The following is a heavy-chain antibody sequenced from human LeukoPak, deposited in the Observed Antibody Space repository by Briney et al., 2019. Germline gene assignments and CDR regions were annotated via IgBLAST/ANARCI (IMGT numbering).Heavy chain of an antibody. J-gene: IGHJ6*03. CDR1: GYTFTSYD. D-gene: IGHD6-6*01. Sequence: ASVKVSCKASGYTFTSYDINWVRQATGQGLEWMGWMNPNSGNTGYAQKFQGRVTMTRNTSISTAYMELSSLRSEDTAVYYCARVRSSSPRRYYCYMDVWGKGTTVTVSS. CDR2: MNPNSGNT. V-gene: IGHV1-8*01. CDR3: ARVRSSSPRRYYCYMDV.